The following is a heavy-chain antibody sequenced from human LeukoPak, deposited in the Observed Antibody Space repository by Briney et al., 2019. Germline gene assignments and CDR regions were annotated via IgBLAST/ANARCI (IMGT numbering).Heavy chain of an antibody. V-gene: IGHV3-9*01. CDR1: GFTFDDYA. Sequence: PGRSLRLSCAASGFTFDDYAMHWVRQAPGKGLEWVSGISWNSGSIGYADSVKGRFTISRDNAKNSLYLQMNSLRAEDTALYYCAKDIGQWELFLISGAFDIWGQGTMVTVSS. CDR3: AKDIGQWELFLISGAFDI. D-gene: IGHD1-26*01. J-gene: IGHJ3*02. CDR2: ISWNSGSI.